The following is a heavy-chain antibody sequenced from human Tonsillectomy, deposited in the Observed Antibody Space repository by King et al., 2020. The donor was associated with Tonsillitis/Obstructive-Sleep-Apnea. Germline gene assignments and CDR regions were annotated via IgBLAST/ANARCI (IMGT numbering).Heavy chain of an antibody. V-gene: IGHV3-48*02. CDR3: AREQLWHNRYFDY. CDR1: GFTFSSYS. CDR2: ISSRSSTI. J-gene: IGHJ4*02. Sequence: VQLVESGGGLVQPGGSLRLSCAASGFTFSSYSMNWVRQAPGKGLEWVSYISSRSSTIYYADSVKGRFTISRDYAKNSLYLQMNSLRDEDTAVYYCAREQLWHNRYFDYWGQGTLVTVSS. D-gene: IGHD5-18*01.